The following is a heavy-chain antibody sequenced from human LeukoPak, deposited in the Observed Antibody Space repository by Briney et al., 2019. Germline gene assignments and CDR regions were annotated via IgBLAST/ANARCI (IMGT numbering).Heavy chain of an antibody. V-gene: IGHV4-34*01. Sequence: TSETLSLTCAVYGGSFSGYYWSWIRQPPGEGLEWIGEVTHTGGTNYNPSLKSRVTISLDTFKNQFSLKLTSVTAADTAVFYCARDLIVPVGLTGSGSYSTDYWGQGTLVSVSS. CDR2: VTHTGGT. CDR1: GGSFSGYY. CDR3: ARDLIVPVGLTGSGSYSTDY. J-gene: IGHJ4*02. D-gene: IGHD3-10*01.